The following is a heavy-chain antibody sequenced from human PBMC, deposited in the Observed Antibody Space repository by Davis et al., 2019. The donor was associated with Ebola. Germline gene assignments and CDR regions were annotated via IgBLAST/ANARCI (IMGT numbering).Heavy chain of an antibody. CDR2: ISWNSGSI. J-gene: IGHJ6*01. CDR3: TLLQEHL. CDR1: GFTFDDYA. Sequence: SLKISCAASGFTFDDYAMHWVRQAPGKGLEWVSGISWNSGSIGYADSVKGRFTISRDNAKNSLDLQMNSLHQGPIGLSPGTLLQEHLWG. V-gene: IGHV3-9*01. D-gene: IGHD2/OR15-2a*01.